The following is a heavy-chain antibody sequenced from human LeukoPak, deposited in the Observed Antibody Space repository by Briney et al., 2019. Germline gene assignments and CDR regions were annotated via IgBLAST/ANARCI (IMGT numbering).Heavy chain of an antibody. J-gene: IGHJ5*02. CDR2: IGGSAGTT. CDR1: GFTFNTYA. Sequence: GGSLRLSCAASGFTFNTYAMNWVRQAPGKGLEWVSAIGGSAGTTYYADSVKGRFTISRDNSKNTLFLQMNSLRADDTAVYYCAKSGRGDCSGGTCINWFDPWGQGTLVTVSS. V-gene: IGHV3-23*01. CDR3: AKSGRGDCSGGTCINWFDP. D-gene: IGHD2-15*01.